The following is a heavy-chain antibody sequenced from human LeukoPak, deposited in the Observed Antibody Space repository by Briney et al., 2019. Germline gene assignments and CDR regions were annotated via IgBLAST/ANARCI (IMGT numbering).Heavy chain of an antibody. CDR3: AREVAGIVVVPAATSYYYYYMDV. CDR2: MNPNSGNT. D-gene: IGHD2-2*01. V-gene: IGHV1-8*01. J-gene: IGHJ6*03. Sequence: RASVKVSCKASGYTFTSYDINWVRQATGQGLEWMGWMNPNSGNTGYAQKFQGRVTMTRNTSISTAYMELSSLRSEDTAVYYCAREVAGIVVVPAATSYYYYYMDVWGKGTTDTVSS. CDR1: GYTFTSYD.